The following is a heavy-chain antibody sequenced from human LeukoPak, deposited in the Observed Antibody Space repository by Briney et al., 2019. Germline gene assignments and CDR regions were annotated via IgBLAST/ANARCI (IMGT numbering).Heavy chain of an antibody. CDR3: AKDLTTVDAFDI. CDR1: GFTFSSYG. V-gene: IGHV3-30*18. CDR2: ISYDGSNK. Sequence: GGSLRLSCAASGFTFSSYGMHWVRQAPGRGLEWVAVISYDGSNKYYADSVKGRFTISRDNSKNTLYLQMNSLRAEDTAVYYCAKDLTTVDAFDIWGQGTMVTVSS. J-gene: IGHJ3*02. D-gene: IGHD4-17*01.